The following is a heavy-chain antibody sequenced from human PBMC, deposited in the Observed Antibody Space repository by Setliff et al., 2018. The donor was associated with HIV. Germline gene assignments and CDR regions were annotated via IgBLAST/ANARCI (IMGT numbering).Heavy chain of an antibody. J-gene: IGHJ6*03. D-gene: IGHD5-18*01. Sequence: PSETLSLTCTVSGGSISSYYWNWIRQPPGKGLEWIGYVFYTGGTNYRPSLRGRVTISVDTSKNHFSLKLSSVTAADTAVYYCAKTIRGYISGDYMDVWGKGTTVTVS. CDR2: VFYTGGT. CDR1: GGSISSYY. CDR3: AKTIRGYISGDYMDV. V-gene: IGHV4-59*01.